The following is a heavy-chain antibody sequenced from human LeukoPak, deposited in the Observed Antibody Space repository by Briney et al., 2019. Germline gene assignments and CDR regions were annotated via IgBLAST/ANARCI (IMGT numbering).Heavy chain of an antibody. Sequence: GASVKVSCKASGYTFTGYYIHWVRQAPGQGLEWMGWINPNSGGTNYAQKFQGRVTMTRDTSISTAYMELGRLRSDDTAVYYCARGYAILRYFDWLPQHIGYWGQGTLVTVSS. D-gene: IGHD3-9*01. CDR1: GYTFTGYY. J-gene: IGHJ4*02. V-gene: IGHV1-2*02. CDR2: INPNSGGT. CDR3: ARGYAILRYFDWLPQHIGY.